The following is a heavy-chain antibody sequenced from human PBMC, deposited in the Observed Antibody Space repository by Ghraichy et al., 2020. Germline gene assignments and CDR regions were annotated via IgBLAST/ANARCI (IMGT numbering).Heavy chain of an antibody. V-gene: IGHV3-48*04. Sequence: GESLNISCAASGFAFSRYNINWVRQAPGKGLEWVSYISDTSSNTYYGDSVGGRFTISRDNAKNSLYLQMNSLRAEDTAVYYCARSLGELSLWSFDYWGQGTLVTVSS. D-gene: IGHD3-16*02. CDR1: GFAFSRYN. CDR3: ARSLGELSLWSFDY. CDR2: ISDTSSNT. J-gene: IGHJ4*02.